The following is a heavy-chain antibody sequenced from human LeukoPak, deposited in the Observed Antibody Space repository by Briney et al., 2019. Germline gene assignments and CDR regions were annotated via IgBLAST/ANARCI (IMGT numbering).Heavy chain of an antibody. J-gene: IGHJ4*02. Sequence: GASVKVSCKASGYTFTSYYMHWVRQAPGQGLEWMGIINPSGGSTSYAQKFQGRVTMTRDMSTSTVYMELSSLRSEDTAVYYCARVRGGGNWRDYFDYWGQGTLVTVSS. V-gene: IGHV1-46*01. CDR3: ARVRGGGNWRDYFDY. CDR2: INPSGGST. D-gene: IGHD4-23*01. CDR1: GYTFTSYY.